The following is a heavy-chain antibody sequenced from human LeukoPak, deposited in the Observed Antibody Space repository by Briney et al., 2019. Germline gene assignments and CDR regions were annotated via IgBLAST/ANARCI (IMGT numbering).Heavy chain of an antibody. Sequence: PGGSLRLSCAASGFTISSNYMSWVRQAPGKGLEWVSVIYSVGNTYYADSVKGRFTISRHNSNNTLYLQMNNVRVEDTAVYYCARALPAWSRGFYYGMDVWGQGTTVTVSS. V-gene: IGHV3-53*04. CDR3: ARALPAWSRGFYYGMDV. J-gene: IGHJ6*02. CDR1: GFTISSNY. D-gene: IGHD6-25*01. CDR2: IYSVGNT.